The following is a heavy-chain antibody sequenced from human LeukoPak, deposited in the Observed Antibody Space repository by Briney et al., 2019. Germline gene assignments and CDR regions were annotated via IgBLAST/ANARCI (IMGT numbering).Heavy chain of an antibody. J-gene: IGHJ4*02. CDR2: IKQDGSQK. CDR1: GFTFSSYW. V-gene: IGHV3-7*05. Sequence: GVSLRLSCAVSGFTFSSYWMNWVRQAPGKGLEWVANIKQDGSQKYYVDSVRGRFTISRDNAKNSLYLQLNSLRAEDTAVYYCARDESGDSYGLYWGQGTLVTVSS. D-gene: IGHD5-18*01. CDR3: ARDESGDSYGLY.